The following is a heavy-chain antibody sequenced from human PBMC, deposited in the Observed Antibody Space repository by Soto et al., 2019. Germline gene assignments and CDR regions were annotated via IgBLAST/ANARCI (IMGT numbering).Heavy chain of an antibody. V-gene: IGHV2-5*02. Sequence: QITLKESGPTLVKPTQTLTLTCTFSGFSLSTSGVGVGWIRQPPGKALELLALIYWDDDKRYSPSLKSRLTITKDTSKYKVVLTLNNMDPVDTDTYDCSRSRAIQAVAGTFFDYWGQGTLVTVSS. CDR3: SRSRAIQAVAGTFFDY. J-gene: IGHJ4*02. CDR1: GFSLSTSGVG. D-gene: IGHD6-19*01. CDR2: IYWDDDK.